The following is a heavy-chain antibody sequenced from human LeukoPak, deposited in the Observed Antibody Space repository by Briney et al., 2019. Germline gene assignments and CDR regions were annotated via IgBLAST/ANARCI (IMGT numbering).Heavy chain of an antibody. CDR2: IHSSGTT. D-gene: IGHD4-17*01. Sequence: SETLSLTCTVSGGSITRSYWSWVRQPPGKGLEWIGCIHSSGTTNYNPALESRVTLSLDTSENQFSLKVSSVTAAETAVYYCARHLTVTDYGNDAFDIWGQGTMVAVSS. V-gene: IGHV4-59*08. CDR3: ARHLTVTDYGNDAFDI. J-gene: IGHJ3*02. CDR1: GGSITRSY.